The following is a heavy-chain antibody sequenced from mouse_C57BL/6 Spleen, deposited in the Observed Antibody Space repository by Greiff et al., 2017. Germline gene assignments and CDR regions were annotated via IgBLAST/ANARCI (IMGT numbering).Heavy chain of an antibody. D-gene: IGHD1-1*01. V-gene: IGHV7-3*01. Sequence: DVKLVESGGGLVQPGGSLSLSCAASGFTFTDYYMSWVRQPPGKALEWLGFIRNKANGYTTEYSASVKGRFTISRDNSQSILYLQMNALRAEDSATYYCARYYYYGGSWYFDVWGTGTTVTVSS. CDR3: ARYYYYGGSWYFDV. CDR1: GFTFTDYY. J-gene: IGHJ1*03. CDR2: IRNKANGYTT.